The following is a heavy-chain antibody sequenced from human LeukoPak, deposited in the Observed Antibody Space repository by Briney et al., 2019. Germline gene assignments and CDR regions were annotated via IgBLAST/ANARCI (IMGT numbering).Heavy chain of an antibody. CDR3: AREYSDRSGYYSFDH. Sequence: GGSLRLSCAASEFIFSDFPMSWIRQAPGKGLEWVSYISSSGSTIYYADSVEGRFTISRDNAKNSLYLQMNSLRAEDTAVYYCAREYSDRSGYYSFDHWGQGTLVTVSS. J-gene: IGHJ4*02. D-gene: IGHD3-22*01. CDR1: EFIFSDFP. V-gene: IGHV3-11*01. CDR2: ISSSGSTI.